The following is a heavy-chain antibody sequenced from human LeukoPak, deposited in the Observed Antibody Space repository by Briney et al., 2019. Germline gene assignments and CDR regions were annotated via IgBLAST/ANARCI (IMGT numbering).Heavy chain of an antibody. CDR2: IYPGDSDT. D-gene: IGHD3-9*01. V-gene: IGHV5-51*01. Sequence: GESLKISCQGFGYTFSSYWIGWVRQMPGKGLEWMGIIYPGDSDTRYSPSFQGQVTISADKSIGTAFLQWSSLKASDTAMYYCARPRDNRYLDWLSLDYWGRGTLVTVSS. CDR3: ARPRDNRYLDWLSLDY. J-gene: IGHJ4*02. CDR1: GYTFSSYW.